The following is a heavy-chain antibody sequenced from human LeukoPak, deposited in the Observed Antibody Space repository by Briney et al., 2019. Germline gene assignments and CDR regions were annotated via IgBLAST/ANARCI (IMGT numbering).Heavy chain of an antibody. J-gene: IGHJ4*02. D-gene: IGHD4-11*01. CDR3: AGSDYNDYRGLGF. Sequence: ASVKVSCKASGYTFTSYGISWVRQAPGQGLGWMGIIIPSSGSTTYAQKFQGRVTMTRDTSTKTVYMELSSLTSDDTAVYFCAGSDYNDYRGLGFWGQGTPVTVS. V-gene: IGHV1-46*01. CDR2: IIPSSGST. CDR1: GYTFTSYG.